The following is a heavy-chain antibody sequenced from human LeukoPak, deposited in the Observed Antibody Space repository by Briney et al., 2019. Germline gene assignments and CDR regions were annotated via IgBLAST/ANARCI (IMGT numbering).Heavy chain of an antibody. V-gene: IGHV1-46*01. J-gene: IGHJ6*03. CDR3: ARDKKSEIGGAIAGHYMDV. Sequence: ASVKVSCKVSGYTLTELSMHWVRQAPGQGLEWIGIIKPGDSVTSYSQKFKGRVTMTRDMSTTTVYMEMTSLRSEDTAVYYCARDKKSEIGGAIAGHYMDVWGKGTTVTVSS. CDR2: IKPGDSVT. D-gene: IGHD3-16*02. CDR1: GYTLTELS.